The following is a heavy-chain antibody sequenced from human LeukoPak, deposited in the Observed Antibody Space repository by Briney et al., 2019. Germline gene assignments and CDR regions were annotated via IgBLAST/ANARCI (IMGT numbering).Heavy chain of an antibody. CDR2: IYYSGNT. J-gene: IGHJ5*02. D-gene: IGHD6-13*01. CDR1: GGSITSYY. Sequence: SETLSLTCTVSGGSITSYYWSWIRQPPGKGLEWIGYIYYSGNTNYNPSLKSRVTISVDTSKNQFSLKLSSVTAADTAVYYCARVRIAAAGNWFDPWGQGTLVTVSS. CDR3: ARVRIAAAGNWFDP. V-gene: IGHV4-59*01.